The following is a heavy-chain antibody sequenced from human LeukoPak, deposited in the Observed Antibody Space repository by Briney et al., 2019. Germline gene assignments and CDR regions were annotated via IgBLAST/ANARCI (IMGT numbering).Heavy chain of an antibody. CDR1: GGTFSSYA. V-gene: IGHV1-69*05. CDR2: IVPIFGTT. CDR3: ARSYGSGSFLDY. D-gene: IGHD3-10*01. Sequence: SVKVSCKASGGTFSSYAITWVRQAPGQGLEWMGRIVPIFGTTHYAQNLQGRATITTDESTGTAYTELSGLRSEDTAVYFCARSYGSGSFLDYWGQGTLVTVSS. J-gene: IGHJ4*02.